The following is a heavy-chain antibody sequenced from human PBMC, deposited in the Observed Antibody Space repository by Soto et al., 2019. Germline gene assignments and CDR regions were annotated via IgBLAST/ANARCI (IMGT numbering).Heavy chain of an antibody. J-gene: IGHJ5*02. CDR2: IYPGDSDT. Sequence: PXESLTISCQGSGYAFSSYWIAWVRQMPGKGLEWMGIIYPGDSDTRYSPSFQGQVTISVDKSITTAYLQWRSLKASDTAMYYCARGYCTATICDPWFDPWGQGTLVTVSS. CDR1: GYAFSSYW. V-gene: IGHV5-51*01. CDR3: ARGYCTATICDPWFDP. D-gene: IGHD2-8*02.